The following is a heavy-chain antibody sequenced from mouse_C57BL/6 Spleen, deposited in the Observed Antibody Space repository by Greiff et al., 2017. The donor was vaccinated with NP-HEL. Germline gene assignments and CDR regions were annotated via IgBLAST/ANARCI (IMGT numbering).Heavy chain of an antibody. CDR3: AREDYYYGSSYVGYFDV. V-gene: IGHV1-55*01. CDR2: IYPGSGST. CDR1: GYTFTSYW. J-gene: IGHJ1*03. Sequence: QVQLQQPGAELVKPGASVKMSCKASGYTFTSYWITWVKQRPGQGLEWIGDIYPGSGSTNYNEKFKSKATLTVDTSSSTAYMQLSSLTSEDSAVYYCAREDYYYGSSYVGYFDVWHRDHGHRLL. D-gene: IGHD1-1*01.